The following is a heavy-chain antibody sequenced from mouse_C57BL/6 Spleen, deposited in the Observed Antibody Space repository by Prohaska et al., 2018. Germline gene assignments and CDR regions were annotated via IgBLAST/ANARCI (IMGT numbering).Heavy chain of an antibody. CDR1: GDTFTNYN. Sequence: PGAAVKISWQYSGDTFTNYNLNWVKQRHGKSLEWSGDSNPNNGGTSYNQKCKGKATLTVDKSSSTAYMELRSLTSEDSAVYYCARGEYGSSPAWFAYWGQGTLVTVSA. CDR2: SNPNNGGT. J-gene: IGHJ3*01. V-gene: IGHV1-26*01. CDR3: ARGEYGSSPAWFAY. D-gene: IGHD1-1*01.